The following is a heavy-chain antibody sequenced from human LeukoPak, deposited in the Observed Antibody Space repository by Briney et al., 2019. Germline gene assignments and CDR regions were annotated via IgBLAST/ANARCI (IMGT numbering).Heavy chain of an antibody. J-gene: IGHJ5*02. CDR1: GGSISGYY. CDR2: IYTMGST. V-gene: IGHV4-4*07. CDR3: ARAPPFASCSGGSCFPNSFDP. Sequence: SESLSLTWIVSGGSISGYYWSWIRQPAGKGRGCIGRIYTMGSTNYHPYLQSRVTISVDPSQNQVSLKLSSVPAADTPVYYCARAPPFASCSGGSCFPNSFDPWGQGTLVTVSS. D-gene: IGHD2-15*01.